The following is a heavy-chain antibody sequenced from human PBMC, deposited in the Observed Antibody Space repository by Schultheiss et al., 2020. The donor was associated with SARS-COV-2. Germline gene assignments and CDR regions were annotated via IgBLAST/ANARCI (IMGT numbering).Heavy chain of an antibody. Sequence: SETLSLTCIVSGGSITNISYYWGCIRQPPGKGLEWIGSIFYSGSAYYNPSLKSRVTISVDTAKNQFTLKMTSVTAADTALYYCARMVSSTTKWFDPWGQGTLVTVSS. D-gene: IGHD2/OR15-2a*01. CDR1: GGSITNISYY. CDR3: ARMVSSTTKWFDP. CDR2: IFYSGSA. J-gene: IGHJ5*02. V-gene: IGHV4-39*01.